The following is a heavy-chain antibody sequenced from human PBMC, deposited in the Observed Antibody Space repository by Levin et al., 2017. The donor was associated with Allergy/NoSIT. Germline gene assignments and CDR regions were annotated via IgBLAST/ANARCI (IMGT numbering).Heavy chain of an antibody. CDR2: VRAEGRDT. CDR1: GFTFSNYY. D-gene: IGHD3-22*01. CDR3: ARFTRPAGVYDSSDSFDI. J-gene: IGHJ3*02. Sequence: LGESLKISCVSSGFTFSNYYMSWIRQAPGKGLEWVSGVRAEGRDTYYADSVKGRFTISRDNSKNTLFLQMGSLRVADTAVYYCARFTRPAGVYDSSDSFDIWGQGTLVTVSS. V-gene: IGHV3-23*01.